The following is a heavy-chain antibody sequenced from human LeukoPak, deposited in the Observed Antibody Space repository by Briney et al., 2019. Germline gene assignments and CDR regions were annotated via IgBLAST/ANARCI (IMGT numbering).Heavy chain of an antibody. CDR3: ATIAARRGDGDY. V-gene: IGHV1-2*02. CDR1: GYTFTSYD. D-gene: IGHD6-6*01. CDR2: INPNSGGT. Sequence: GASVKVSCKASGYTFTSYDINWVRQAPGQGLEWMGWINPNSGGTNYAQKFQGRVTMTRDTSISSAYMELSRLRSDDTAVYYCATIAARRGDGDYWGQGTLVTVSS. J-gene: IGHJ4*02.